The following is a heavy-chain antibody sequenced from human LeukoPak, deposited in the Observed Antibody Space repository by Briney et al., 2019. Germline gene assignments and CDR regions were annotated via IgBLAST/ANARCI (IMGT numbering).Heavy chain of an antibody. V-gene: IGHV3-30-3*02. CDR1: GFTFSSYA. J-gene: IGHJ5*02. CDR2: ISYDGSNK. Sequence: GGSLRLSCAASGFTFSSYAMHWVRQAPSKGLEWVAVISYDGSNKYYADSVKGRFTISRDNSKNTLYLQMNSLRAEDTAVYYCAKLEQQLFDPWGQGTLVTASS. CDR3: AKLEQQLFDP. D-gene: IGHD6-13*01.